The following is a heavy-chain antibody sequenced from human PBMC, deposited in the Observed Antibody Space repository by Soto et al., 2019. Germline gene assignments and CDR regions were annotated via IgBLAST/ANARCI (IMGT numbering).Heavy chain of an antibody. CDR3: ARDFVVGGPTINYYYGMDV. CDR1: GFTFSSYW. J-gene: IGHJ6*02. CDR2: IYSAGNT. D-gene: IGHD1-26*01. Sequence: GGLSLSCAASGFTFSSYWMHWVRQAPGKGLEWISIIYSAGNTYYADSVKGRFTISRDNSKNTLYLQMNSLGAEDTAVYYCARDFVVGGPTINYYYGMDVWGQGTTVTVSS. V-gene: IGHV3-66*01.